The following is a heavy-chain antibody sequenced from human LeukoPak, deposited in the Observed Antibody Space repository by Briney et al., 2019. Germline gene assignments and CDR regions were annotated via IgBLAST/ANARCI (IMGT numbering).Heavy chain of an antibody. CDR2: INPNSGGT. J-gene: IGHJ4*02. Sequence: ASVKVSCKASGYTFTGYYMHWVRQAPGQGLEWMGWINPNSGGTNYAQKFQGRVTMTRDTSISTAYMELSRLRSSDTAVYYCARARGVSSVVVPAAILGYWGQGTLVTVSS. CDR3: ARARGVSSVVVPAAILGY. V-gene: IGHV1-2*02. CDR1: GYTFTGYY. D-gene: IGHD2-2*02.